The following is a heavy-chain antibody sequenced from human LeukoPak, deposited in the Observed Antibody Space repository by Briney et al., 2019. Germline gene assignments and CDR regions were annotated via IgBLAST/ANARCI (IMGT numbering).Heavy chain of an antibody. Sequence: GGSLRLSCAASGFTFSSYAMSWVRQAPGKGLEWVSAISGSGGSTYYADSVKGRFTISRDNSKNTLYLQMNSLRAEDTAVYYCAKDQGPLLWFGDFTETDYWGQGTLVTVSS. CDR1: GFTFSSYA. CDR3: AKDQGPLLWFGDFTETDY. CDR2: ISGSGGST. V-gene: IGHV3-23*01. D-gene: IGHD3-10*01. J-gene: IGHJ4*02.